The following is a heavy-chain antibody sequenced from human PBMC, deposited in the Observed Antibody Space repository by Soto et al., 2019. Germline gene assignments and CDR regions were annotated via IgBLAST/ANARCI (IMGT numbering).Heavy chain of an antibody. CDR1: GFTFSNYA. CDR2: ISGSGGRT. J-gene: IGHJ6*02. Sequence: EVQLLESGGGLVQPGGSLRLSCAASGFTFSNYAMSWVRQAPGKGLEWVSTISGSGGRTFYADSVKGRFTISRDNSKDILFLLMNSLRPEDTAVFYCAKCRGLGSPFYYDMDVWGQGTTVTVSS. V-gene: IGHV3-23*01. CDR3: AKCRGLGSPFYYDMDV. D-gene: IGHD2-15*01.